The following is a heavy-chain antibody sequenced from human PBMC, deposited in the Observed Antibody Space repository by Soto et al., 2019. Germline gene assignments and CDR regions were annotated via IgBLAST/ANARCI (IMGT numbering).Heavy chain of an antibody. V-gene: IGHV1-69*12. CDR3: ARERNYYDSSGYPHDAFAI. CDR2: IIPIFGTA. CDR1: GGTFSSYA. J-gene: IGHJ3*02. D-gene: IGHD3-22*01. Sequence: QVQLVQSGAEVKKPGSSVKVSCKASGGTFSSYAISWVRQAPGQGLEWMGGIIPIFGTANYAQKFQGRVTITADESTSTAYMELSSLRSEDTAVYYCARERNYYDSSGYPHDAFAIWGQGTMVTVSS.